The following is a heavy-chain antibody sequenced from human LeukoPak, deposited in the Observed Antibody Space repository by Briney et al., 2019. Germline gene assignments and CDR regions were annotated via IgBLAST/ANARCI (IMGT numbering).Heavy chain of an antibody. D-gene: IGHD4-17*01. CDR2: FDPEDGET. CDR3: AREKTVPDAFDI. CDR1: GYTLTELS. V-gene: IGHV1-24*01. Sequence: WASVKVSCKVSGYTLTELSMHWVRQAPGKGLEWMGGFDPEDGETIYAQNFQGRVTMTEDTSTDTAYMELNNLTSEDTAVYYCAREKTVPDAFDIWGQGTMVTVSS. J-gene: IGHJ3*02.